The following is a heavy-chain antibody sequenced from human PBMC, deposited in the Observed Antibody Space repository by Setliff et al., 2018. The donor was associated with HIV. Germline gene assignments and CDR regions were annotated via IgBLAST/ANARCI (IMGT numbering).Heavy chain of an antibody. D-gene: IGHD2-15*01. J-gene: IGHJ5*02. CDR2: INPNSGGT. CDR3: ATDGSVVVVAGSGFDP. CDR1: GDTFSGHY. Sequence: ASVKVSCKASGDTFSGHYMHRVRQAPGQGLEWLGWINPNSGGTKYAQKFQGRLTMTRDTSITTVYMELSRLRSDDTAVYYCATDGSVVVVAGSGFDPWGQGTLVTVSS. V-gene: IGHV1-2*02.